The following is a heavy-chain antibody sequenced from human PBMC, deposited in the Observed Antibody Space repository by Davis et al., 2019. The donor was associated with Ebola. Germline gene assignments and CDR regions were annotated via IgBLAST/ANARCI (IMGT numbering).Heavy chain of an antibody. J-gene: IGHJ4*02. D-gene: IGHD3-16*02. CDR1: GGSFSGYY. CDR3: ARGIRLGELSDEY. V-gene: IGHV4-34*01. Sequence: MPSETLSLTCAVYGGSFSGYYWSWIRQPPGKGLEWIGEINHSGSTNYNPSLKSRVTIPVDTSKNQFSLKLSSVTAADTAVYYCARGIRLGELSDEYWGQGTLVTVSS. CDR2: INHSGST.